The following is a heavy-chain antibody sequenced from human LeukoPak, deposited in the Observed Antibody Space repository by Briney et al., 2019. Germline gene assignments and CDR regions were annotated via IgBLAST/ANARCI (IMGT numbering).Heavy chain of an antibody. Sequence: GGSLRLSCAASGFTFSSYEMNWVRQAPGKGLEWVSYISSSGSTIYYADSVKGRFTISRDNAKNSLYLQMNSLRAEDTAVYYCARDAPLLEYSSSVYYYYYYMDVWGKGTTVTVSS. V-gene: IGHV3-48*03. D-gene: IGHD6-6*01. CDR1: GFTFSSYE. J-gene: IGHJ6*03. CDR3: ARDAPLLEYSSSVYYYYYYMDV. CDR2: ISSSGSTI.